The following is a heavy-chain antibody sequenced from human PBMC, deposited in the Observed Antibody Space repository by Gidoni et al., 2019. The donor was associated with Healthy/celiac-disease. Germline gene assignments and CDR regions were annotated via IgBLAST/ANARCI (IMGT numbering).Heavy chain of an antibody. V-gene: IGHV1-8*01. Sequence: QVQLVQSGAEVKQPGASVKVSCQASGYTFTSSDINWVRQATGQGLAWMGWMNPNSGNTGYAQKFKGRVTMTRNTSISTAYMELSSLRSEDTAVYYCARGTYYDFWSGYYYYYDYMDVWGKGTTVTVSS. J-gene: IGHJ6*03. CDR2: MNPNSGNT. CDR1: GYTFTSSD. D-gene: IGHD3-3*01. CDR3: ARGTYYDFWSGYYYYYDYMDV.